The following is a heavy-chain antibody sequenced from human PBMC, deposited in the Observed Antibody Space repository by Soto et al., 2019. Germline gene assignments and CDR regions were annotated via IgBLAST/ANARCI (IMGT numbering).Heavy chain of an antibody. Sequence: GGSLRPSCAASGFTFSSYAMSWVRQAPGKGMEWVSAISGSGASTYYADSVKGRFTISRDNSENALYLQMIRLSAEDTGVYYCAKDIWNYDLWGGYQNYYCYGMDVWGQGTTVTVSS. CDR3: AKDIWNYDLWGGYQNYYCYGMDV. J-gene: IGHJ6*02. D-gene: IGHD3-3*01. CDR2: ISGSGAST. V-gene: IGHV3-23*01. CDR1: GFTFSSYA.